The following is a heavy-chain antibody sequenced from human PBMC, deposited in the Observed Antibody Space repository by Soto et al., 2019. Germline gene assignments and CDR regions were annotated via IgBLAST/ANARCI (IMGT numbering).Heavy chain of an antibody. CDR1: GFSFEIYW. CDR3: ARENWFFDY. D-gene: IGHD3-10*01. CDR2: INPDGSGE. Sequence: PGGSLRLSCAASGFSFEIYWMGWVRQAPGKGLEWVANINPDGSGEYYLDSVKGRFTISRDNAKNSVHLQMNSLVGDDTAVYYCARENWFFDYWGQGTPVTVSS. V-gene: IGHV3-7*01. J-gene: IGHJ4*02.